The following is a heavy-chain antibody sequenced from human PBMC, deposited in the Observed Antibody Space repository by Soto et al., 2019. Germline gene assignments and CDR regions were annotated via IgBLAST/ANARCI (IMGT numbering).Heavy chain of an antibody. CDR2: ISSSSSYI. CDR1: GFTFSSYS. D-gene: IGHD6-19*01. Sequence: EVQLVESGGGLVKPGGSLRLSCAASGFTFSSYSMNWVRQAPGKGLEWVSSISSSSSYIYYADSVKGRFTISRDNAKNSLYLQMNSLRAEGTAVYYCARGAVAGTTRVDYWGQGTLVTVSS. J-gene: IGHJ4*02. V-gene: IGHV3-21*01. CDR3: ARGAVAGTTRVDY.